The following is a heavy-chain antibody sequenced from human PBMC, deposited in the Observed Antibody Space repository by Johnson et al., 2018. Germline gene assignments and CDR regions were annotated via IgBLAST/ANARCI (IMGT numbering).Heavy chain of an antibody. CDR1: GFTFSSYG. CDR2: ISYDGSNK. CDR3: ARGADYYYYYMDV. Sequence: QVQLVQSGGGVVQPGRSLGLSCAASGFTFSSYGMHWVRQAPGTGLEWVAVISYDGSNKYYADSVKGRFTISRYNSKNTLYLQMNSLRAEDTAVYYCARGADYYYYYMDVWGKGTTVTVSS. J-gene: IGHJ6*03. V-gene: IGHV3-30*03. D-gene: IGHD4/OR15-4a*01.